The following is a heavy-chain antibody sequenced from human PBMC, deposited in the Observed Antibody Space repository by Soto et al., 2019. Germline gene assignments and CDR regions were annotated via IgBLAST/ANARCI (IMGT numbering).Heavy chain of an antibody. V-gene: IGHV4-30-4*01. CDR3: ARRPTGWSGYYLFDY. CDR1: GGSISSGDYY. Sequence: LSLTCTVSGGSISSGDYYWSWIRQPPGKGLEWIGYIYYSGSTYYNPSLKSRVTISVDTSKNQFSLKLSSVTAADTAVYYCARRPTGWSGYYLFDYWGQGTLVTVSS. J-gene: IGHJ4*02. CDR2: IYYSGST. D-gene: IGHD3-3*01.